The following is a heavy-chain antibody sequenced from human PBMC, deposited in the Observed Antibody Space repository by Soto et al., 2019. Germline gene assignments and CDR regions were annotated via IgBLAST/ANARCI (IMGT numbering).Heavy chain of an antibody. V-gene: IGHV3-23*01. J-gene: IGHJ6*03. Sequence: EVQLLESGGGLVQPGGSLRLSCAASGFTFSSYVMSWVRQAPGKGLEWVSTVSGSGGTTYYADSVKGRFTISRDNSTNTLYLQMNSLRAEDTAVYYCAKPGYCTSTSCYDSYFSMDVWGKGTTVTVSS. D-gene: IGHD2-2*01. CDR3: AKPGYCTSTSCYDSYFSMDV. CDR1: GFTFSSYV. CDR2: VSGSGGTT.